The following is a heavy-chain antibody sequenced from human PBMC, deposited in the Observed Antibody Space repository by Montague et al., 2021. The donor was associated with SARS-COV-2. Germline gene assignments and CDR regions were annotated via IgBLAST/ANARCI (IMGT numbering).Heavy chain of an antibody. CDR1: GGSFSGYY. Sequence: SETLSLTCAVYGGSFSGYYWSWIRQPPGKGLEWIGEINHSGRTNXNPSLKSRVTISVDTSKNQFSLKLSSVTAADTAVYYCARGWGYYDSSGYLLFDYWGQGTLVTVSS. CDR3: ARGWGYYDSSGYLLFDY. CDR2: INHSGRT. J-gene: IGHJ4*02. D-gene: IGHD3-22*01. V-gene: IGHV4-34*01.